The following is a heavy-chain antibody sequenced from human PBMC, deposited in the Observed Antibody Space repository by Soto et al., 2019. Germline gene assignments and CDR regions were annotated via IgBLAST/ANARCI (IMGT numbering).Heavy chain of an antibody. Sequence: SETLSLTCTVSGGYITNYYWSWIRQPPGKGLEWIGYIFYSGNTNYNPSLRSRVTISVDTSKNQFSLRLNSVTAADTAVYYCARDSGYGDPFDYWGQGTLVTVS. V-gene: IGHV4-59*01. J-gene: IGHJ4*02. CDR3: ARDSGYGDPFDY. CDR1: GGYITNYY. D-gene: IGHD4-17*01. CDR2: IFYSGNT.